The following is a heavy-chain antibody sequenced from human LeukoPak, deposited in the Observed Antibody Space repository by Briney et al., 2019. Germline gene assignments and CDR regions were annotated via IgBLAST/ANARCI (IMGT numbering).Heavy chain of an antibody. CDR3: ARRPPTYSSSWYFDY. CDR2: IYPGDSDT. D-gene: IGHD6-13*01. Sequence: GESLKISCKGSGYSFTSYWIGWVRQVPGKGLEWMGIIYPGDSDTRYSPSFQGQVTISADKSISTAYLQWSSLKASDTAMYYCARRPPTYSSSWYFDYWGQGTLVTVSS. CDR1: GYSFTSYW. J-gene: IGHJ4*02. V-gene: IGHV5-51*01.